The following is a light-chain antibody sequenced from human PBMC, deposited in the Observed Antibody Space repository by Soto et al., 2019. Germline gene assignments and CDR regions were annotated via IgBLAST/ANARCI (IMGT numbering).Light chain of an antibody. CDR1: HSINDW. J-gene: IGKJ1*01. V-gene: IGKV1-5*01. Sequence: DNPLTHSPSSLSASVGDRVTITCRARHSINDWLAWYQQKPGKAPKLLIYDASSLESGVPSRFSGSGSGTQFSLIICGLQPEDFATYYCQQYHGFWFGQGTKVDI. CDR3: QQYHGFW. CDR2: DAS.